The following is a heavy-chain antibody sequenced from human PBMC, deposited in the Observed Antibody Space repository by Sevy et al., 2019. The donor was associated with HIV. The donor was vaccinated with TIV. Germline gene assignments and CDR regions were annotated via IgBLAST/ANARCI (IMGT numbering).Heavy chain of an antibody. CDR1: GFTFSSYA. D-gene: IGHD3-10*01. J-gene: IGHJ4*02. CDR3: AKGGGSGSYYNVGDY. Sequence: GGSLRLSCAASGFTFSSYAMSWVRQAPGKGLEWVSAIIGSGGSTYYADSVKGRFTISRDNSKNTLYLQMNSLRAEDMAVYYCAKGGGSGSYYNVGDYWGQGTLVTVSS. CDR2: IIGSGGST. V-gene: IGHV3-23*01.